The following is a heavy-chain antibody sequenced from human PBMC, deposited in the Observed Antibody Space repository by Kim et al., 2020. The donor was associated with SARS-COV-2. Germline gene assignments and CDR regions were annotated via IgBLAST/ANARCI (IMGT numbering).Heavy chain of an antibody. CDR1: GYTFTSDS. V-gene: IGHV1-18*01. CDR2: IDCDNGNT. Sequence: ASVKVSCKASGYTFTSDSINWVRQAPGQGLEWMGWIDCDNGNTKYSQKLQGRVTITTDTSTSTAYMELRFLRSDDTAVYYCPGAYGSEYCRHGTYY. J-gene: IGHJ6*03. D-gene: IGHD5-12*01. CDR3: PGAYGSEYCRHGTYY.